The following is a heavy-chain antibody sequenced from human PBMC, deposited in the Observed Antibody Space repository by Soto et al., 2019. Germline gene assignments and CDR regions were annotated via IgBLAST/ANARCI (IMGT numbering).Heavy chain of an antibody. V-gene: IGHV3-7*01. Sequence: WRFLRLCCTASGFSVSSNWVSGVRQAPGKGPEWVANINQDGSEKYCADSVKGRFTISRDNAKNSLYLQMDSLRVEDTALYYCFNVAFGYWGRGTLVPVSS. J-gene: IGHJ4*02. CDR3: FNVAFGY. CDR1: GFSVSSNW. CDR2: INQDGSEK.